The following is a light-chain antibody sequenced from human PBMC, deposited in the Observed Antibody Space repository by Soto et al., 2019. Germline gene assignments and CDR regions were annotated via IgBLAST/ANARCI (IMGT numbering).Light chain of an antibody. CDR2: DAS. J-gene: IGKJ3*01. CDR1: QSVSSY. Sequence: EIVLTQSPATLSLSPGERATLSCRASQSVSSYLAWYQQKPGQAPRLLIYDASNRATGIPARFSGSGSGTAFTLTTSSPEPEDFAVYYCQQRSNWPPGFTFGPGTKVDIK. V-gene: IGKV3-11*01. CDR3: QQRSNWPPGFT.